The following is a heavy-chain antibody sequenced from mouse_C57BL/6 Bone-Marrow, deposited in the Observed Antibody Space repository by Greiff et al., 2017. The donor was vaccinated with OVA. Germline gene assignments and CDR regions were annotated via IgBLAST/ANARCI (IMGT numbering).Heavy chain of an antibody. D-gene: IGHD1-1*01. V-gene: IGHV1-81*01. Sequence: QVQLQQSGAELARPGASVKLSCKASGYTFTSYGISWVKQRTGQGLEWIGEIYPRSGNTYYNEKFKGKATLTADKSSSTAYMELRSLTSEDSAVYFWARPLSIYYYGSSYGYWGQGTTLTVSS. J-gene: IGHJ2*01. CDR1: GYTFTSYG. CDR3: ARPLSIYYYGSSYGY. CDR2: IYPRSGNT.